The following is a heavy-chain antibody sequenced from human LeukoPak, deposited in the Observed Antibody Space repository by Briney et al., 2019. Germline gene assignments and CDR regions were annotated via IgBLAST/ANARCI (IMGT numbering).Heavy chain of an antibody. CDR2: IYPGDSDT. D-gene: IGHD5-18*01. CDR1: GYSFTSYW. J-gene: IGHJ3*02. Sequence: GESLKISCKGSGYSFTSYWIGWVRQMPGKSLEWMGIIYPGDSDTRYSSSFQGQVTISADKSISTAYLQWSSLKASDTATYYCARGTLWLSHAFDIWGQGTMVTVSS. CDR3: ARGTLWLSHAFDI. V-gene: IGHV5-51*01.